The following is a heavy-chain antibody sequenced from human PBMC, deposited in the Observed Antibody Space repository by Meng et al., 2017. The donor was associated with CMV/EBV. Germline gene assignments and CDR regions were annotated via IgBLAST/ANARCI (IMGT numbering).Heavy chain of an antibody. V-gene: IGHV1-69*12. J-gene: IGHJ4*02. CDR1: GSTFSGYA. CDR3: ARNQPSRGWSHEDY. CDR2: IIPIFGTA. D-gene: IGHD2-15*01. Sequence: QLVQVVVEGQEPGSSVKATCKASGSTFSGYAISWVQQAHGQGLEWMGGIIPIFGTANYAQKFQGKVTITADESTSTAYMELSSLRSEDTAVYYCARNQPSRGWSHEDYWGQGTLVTVSS.